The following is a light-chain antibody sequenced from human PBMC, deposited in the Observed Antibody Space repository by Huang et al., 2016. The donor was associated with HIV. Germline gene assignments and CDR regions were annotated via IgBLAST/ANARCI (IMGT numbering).Light chain of an antibody. CDR2: DAA. CDR3: QQRSNWL. J-gene: IGKJ4*01. Sequence: EIVLTQSPATLSLSPGESATLSCRASQSVSSYLAWYQQKPGQAPRLLIYDAANRATGIPVRVSGSGSGTDFTLTISSLEPEDFAVYYCQQRSNWLFGGGTKVEIK. CDR1: QSVSSY. V-gene: IGKV3-11*01.